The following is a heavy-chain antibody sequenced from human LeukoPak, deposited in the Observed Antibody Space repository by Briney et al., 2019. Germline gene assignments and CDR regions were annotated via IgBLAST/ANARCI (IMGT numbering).Heavy chain of an antibody. D-gene: IGHD2-2*01. CDR3: ARVVVVVPAAIYYYYYYMDV. CDR1: GGSFSGYY. J-gene: IGHJ6*03. V-gene: IGHV4-34*01. Sequence: SETLSLTCAVYGGSFSGYYWSWIRQPPGKGLEWIGEINHSGSTNYNPSLKSRVTISVDTSKNQFSLKLNSVTAADTAVYYCARVVVVVPAAIYYYYYYMDVWGKGTTVTVSS. CDR2: INHSGST.